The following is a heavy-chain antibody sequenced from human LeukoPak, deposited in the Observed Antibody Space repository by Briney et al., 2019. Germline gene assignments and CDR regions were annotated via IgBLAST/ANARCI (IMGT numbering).Heavy chain of an antibody. D-gene: IGHD3-10*01. V-gene: IGHV3-30*02. CDR3: ARDRLLWFGERSAFDI. CDR1: GFTFSSYG. Sequence: PGGSLRLSCAASGFTFSSYGMHWVRQAPGKGLEWVAFIRYDGSNKYYADSVKGRFTISRDNAKNSLYLQMNSLRAEDTAVYYCARDRLLWFGERSAFDIWGQGTMVTVSS. J-gene: IGHJ3*02. CDR2: IRYDGSNK.